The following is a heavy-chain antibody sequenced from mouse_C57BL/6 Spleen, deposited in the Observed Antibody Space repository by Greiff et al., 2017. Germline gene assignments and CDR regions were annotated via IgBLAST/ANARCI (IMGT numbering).Heavy chain of an antibody. CDR1: GYTFTSYW. J-gene: IGHJ4*01. V-gene: IGHV1-50*01. CDR3: ARFATTVVATTDY. CDR2: IDPSDSYT. Sequence: QVQLQQPGAELVKPGASVKLSCKASGYTFTSYWMQWVKQRPGQGLEWIGEIDPSDSYTNYNQKFKGKATLTVDTSSSTAYMQLSSLTSEDSAVYYCARFATTVVATTDYWGQGTSVTVSS. D-gene: IGHD1-1*01.